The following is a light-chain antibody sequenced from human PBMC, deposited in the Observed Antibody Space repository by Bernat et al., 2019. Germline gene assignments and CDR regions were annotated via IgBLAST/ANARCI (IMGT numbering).Light chain of an antibody. CDR1: SSNIGSNT. J-gene: IGLJ3*02. CDR3: AAWDDRLNGWV. Sequence: QSVLTQPPSASGTPGQRVTISCSGASSNIGSNTVSWYQQLPGTAPKLLIYGNGQRPSGVPDRLSGSRSGTSASMAFSGLQSEDEADYYCAAWDDRLNGWVFGGGTKLTVL. CDR2: GNG. V-gene: IGLV1-44*01.